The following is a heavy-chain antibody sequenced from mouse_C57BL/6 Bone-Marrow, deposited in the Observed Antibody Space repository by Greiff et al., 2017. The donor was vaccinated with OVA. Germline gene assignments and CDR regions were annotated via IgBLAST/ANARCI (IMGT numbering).Heavy chain of an antibody. Sequence: EVQGVESGEGLVKPGGSLKLSCAASGFTFSSYAMSWVRQTPEKRLEWVAYISSGGDYIYYADTVKGRFTISRDNARNTLYLQMSSLKSEDTAMNYCTRANSPFDYWGQGTTLTVSS. D-gene: IGHD4-1*01. CDR1: GFTFSSYA. V-gene: IGHV5-9-1*02. CDR3: TRANSPFDY. CDR2: ISSGGDYI. J-gene: IGHJ2*01.